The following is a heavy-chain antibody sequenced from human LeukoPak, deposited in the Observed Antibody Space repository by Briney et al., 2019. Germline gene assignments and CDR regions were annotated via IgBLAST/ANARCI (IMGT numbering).Heavy chain of an antibody. Sequence: GGSLRLSCAASGFTFSSYSMNWVRQAPGKGLDWVSSISSSSSYIYYPDSVKGRFTISRDNAKNSLYLQMNSLSAEDTAVYYCARVVAAAGPDLYYFDYWGQGTLVTVSS. CDR2: ISSSSSYI. V-gene: IGHV3-21*01. D-gene: IGHD6-13*01. J-gene: IGHJ4*02. CDR3: ARVVAAAGPDLYYFDY. CDR1: GFTFSSYS.